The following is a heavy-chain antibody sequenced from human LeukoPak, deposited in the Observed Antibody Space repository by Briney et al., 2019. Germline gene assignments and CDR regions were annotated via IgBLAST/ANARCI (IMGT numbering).Heavy chain of an antibody. V-gene: IGHV1-3*01. J-gene: IGHJ4*02. CDR3: ARGSGSYYNPPFDY. CDR2: INAGNGNT. D-gene: IGHD3-10*01. Sequence: ASVKVSCKASGYTFTSYAMHWVRQAPGQRLEWMGWINAGNGNTKYSQKFQGRVTITRDTFASTAYMELSSLRSEDMAVYYCARGSGSYYNPPFDYWGQGTLVTVSS. CDR1: GYTFTSYA.